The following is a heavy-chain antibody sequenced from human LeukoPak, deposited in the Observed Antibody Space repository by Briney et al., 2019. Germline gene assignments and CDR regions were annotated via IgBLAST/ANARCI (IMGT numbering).Heavy chain of an antibody. J-gene: IGHJ4*02. D-gene: IGHD6-19*01. V-gene: IGHV4-39*01. CDR3: ARLIAVAGKGKAVYYFDY. CDR2: IYYSGST. Sequence: SETLSLTCTVSGGSISSSSYYWGWIRQPPGKGLEWIGSIYYSGSTYYNPSLKSRVTISVDTSKNQFSLKLSSVTAADTAVYYCARLIAVAGKGKAVYYFDYWGQGTLVTVSS. CDR1: GGSISSSSYY.